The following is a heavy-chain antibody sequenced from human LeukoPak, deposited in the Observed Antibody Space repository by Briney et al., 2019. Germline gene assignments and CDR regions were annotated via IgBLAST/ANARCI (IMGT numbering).Heavy chain of an antibody. J-gene: IGHJ4*02. CDR2: IGGSGGST. V-gene: IGHV3-23*01. Sequence: PGGSRRLSCAASGFTFRNYAMSWVRQAPGKGLEWVSAIGGSGGSTYYVDSVKGRLTISRDNSKNTLYLQMNSLRAEDTAVYYCAKDPITMIRGVNNDIDYWGQGTLVTVSS. CDR1: GFTFRNYA. D-gene: IGHD3-10*01. CDR3: AKDPITMIRGVNNDIDY.